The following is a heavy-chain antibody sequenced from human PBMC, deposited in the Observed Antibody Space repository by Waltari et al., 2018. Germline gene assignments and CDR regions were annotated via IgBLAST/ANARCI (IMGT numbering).Heavy chain of an antibody. CDR3: ATHKLGISQHYYHMGA. CDR1: GGPFGGYG. V-gene: IGHV1-69*12. CDR2: IIPIFGIP. Sequence: VQLGQSGAEVRTPGSSVKVSCKASGGPFGGYGILWVRLVPGQRLEWLGVIIPIFGIPDYSQKFQDRLTITADESTSTAYMELSSLTSEDTAIYFCATHKLGISQHYYHMGAWGKGTTVTISS. J-gene: IGHJ6*03. D-gene: IGHD3-3*02.